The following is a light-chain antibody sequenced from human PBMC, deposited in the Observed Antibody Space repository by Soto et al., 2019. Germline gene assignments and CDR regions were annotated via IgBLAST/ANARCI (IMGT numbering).Light chain of an antibody. CDR1: QGIRNY. V-gene: IGKV1-27*01. J-gene: IGKJ1*01. Sequence: DIQMTQSPSSLSASVGDRDTITCRASQGIRNYLAWYQQKPGKVPKLLIYAASTLQSGVPSRFSGSGSGTDFTLTISSLQPEDVATYYCQKYNNAPWTFGQGTKVEIK. CDR3: QKYNNAPWT. CDR2: AAS.